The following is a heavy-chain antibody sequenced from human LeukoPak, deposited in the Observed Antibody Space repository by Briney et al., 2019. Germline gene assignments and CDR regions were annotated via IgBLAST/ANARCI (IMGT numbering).Heavy chain of an antibody. CDR2: IYPGDSDT. Sequence: GESLKISCKGSGYSFTSYWIGWVRQVPGKGLEWMGIIYPGDSDTRYSPSFQGQVTISADKSISTAYLQWSSLKASDTAMYYCARGPSGSYYGYYFDYWGQGTLVTVSS. J-gene: IGHJ4*02. V-gene: IGHV5-51*01. CDR3: ARGPSGSYYGYYFDY. D-gene: IGHD1-26*01. CDR1: GYSFTSYW.